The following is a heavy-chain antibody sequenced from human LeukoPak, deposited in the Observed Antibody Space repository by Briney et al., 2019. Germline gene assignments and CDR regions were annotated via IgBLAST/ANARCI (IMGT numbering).Heavy chain of an antibody. D-gene: IGHD2-8*01. CDR3: SRENGAFSPFGY. J-gene: IGHJ4*02. CDR2: ISLTGLT. Sequence: PSETLSLTCGVSGGSISNTNWWSWVRQPPGRGLEWIGEISLTGLTHYNPSLEGRVTVSLDKSKNQLSLNLTSVTAAVTAVYYCSRENGAFSPFGYWGQGTLVTVLS. V-gene: IGHV4-4*02. CDR1: GGSISNTNW.